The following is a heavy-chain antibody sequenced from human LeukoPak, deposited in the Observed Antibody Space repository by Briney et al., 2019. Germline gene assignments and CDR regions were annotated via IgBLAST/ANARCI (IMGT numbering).Heavy chain of an antibody. CDR3: ARGKVPAAIRHPFDY. CDR2: ISSSGSTI. D-gene: IGHD2-2*01. V-gene: IGHV3-48*03. Sequence: GGSLRLSXAASGFTFSSYEMNWVRQAPGKGLEWVSYISSSGSTIYYADSVKGRFTISRDNAKNSLYLQMNSLRAEDTAVYYCARGKVPAAIRHPFDYWGQGTLVTVSS. CDR1: GFTFSSYE. J-gene: IGHJ4*02.